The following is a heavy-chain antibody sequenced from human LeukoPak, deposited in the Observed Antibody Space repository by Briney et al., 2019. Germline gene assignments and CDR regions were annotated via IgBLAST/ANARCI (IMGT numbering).Heavy chain of an antibody. Sequence: SETLSLTCTVSGGSISSYYWSWIGQPPGKGLEGMGYIYYSGSTNYNPCLTRRGTISVDTSKNQFSLKLSSVTAADTAVYYCAREKSPRNWFDPWCQGTLVIVSS. J-gene: IGHJ5*02. CDR2: IYYSGST. V-gene: IGHV4-59*01. CDR1: GGSISSYY. CDR3: AREKSPRNWFDP.